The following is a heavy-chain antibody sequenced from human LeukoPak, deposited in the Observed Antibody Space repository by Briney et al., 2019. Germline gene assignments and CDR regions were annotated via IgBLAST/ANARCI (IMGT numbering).Heavy chain of an antibody. CDR3: AREGSYCVGGDCYSYF. V-gene: IGHV1-2*02. CDR2: MHPGNGNT. D-gene: IGHD2-21*02. J-gene: IGHJ4*02. Sequence: ASVKVSCKASGYRFISNYIQWVRQAPGLGPEWMGWMHPGNGNTRYAEKFQGRVTMTRDTSINTAYMDLSNLRSDDTAVYYCAREGSYCVGGDCYSYFWGQGTLITVS. CDR1: GYRFISNY.